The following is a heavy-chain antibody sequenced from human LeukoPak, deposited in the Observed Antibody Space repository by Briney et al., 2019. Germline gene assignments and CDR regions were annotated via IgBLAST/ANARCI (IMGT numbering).Heavy chain of an antibody. CDR1: GFTFSSYS. V-gene: IGHV3-21*01. Sequence: GGSLRLSCAASGFTFSSYSMNWVRQAPGKGLEWVSSISSSSSYIYYADSVKGRFTISRDNAKNSLYLQMNSLRAEDTAVYYCARESYYYDSSGYFASGYFDYWGQGTLVTVSS. J-gene: IGHJ4*02. CDR3: ARESYYYDSSGYFASGYFDY. CDR2: ISSSSSYI. D-gene: IGHD3-22*01.